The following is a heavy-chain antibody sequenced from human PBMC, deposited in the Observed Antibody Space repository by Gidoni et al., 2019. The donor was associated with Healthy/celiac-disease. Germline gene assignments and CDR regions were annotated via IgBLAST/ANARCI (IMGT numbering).Heavy chain of an antibody. Sequence: EVQLVESGGGLVKPGGSLRLSCAASGFTFSSYSMNWVRQAPGKGLEWVSSISSSSSYIYYADSVKGRFTISRDNAKNSLYLQMNSLRAEDTAVYYCARDNYYDSSGYTPFDYWGQGTLVTVSS. CDR1: GFTFSSYS. CDR3: ARDNYYDSSGYTPFDY. J-gene: IGHJ4*02. V-gene: IGHV3-21*01. D-gene: IGHD3-22*01. CDR2: ISSSSSYI.